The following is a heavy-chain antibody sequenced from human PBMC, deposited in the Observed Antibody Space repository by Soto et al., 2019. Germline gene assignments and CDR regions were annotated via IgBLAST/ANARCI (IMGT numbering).Heavy chain of an antibody. Sequence: GSSLTLSSETSGFTFRSYLLHWVRQDPGNRLEWVAVISYDGSKKKYAASGKGRFTIARDNSKNTLYLQMNSLRAEDTAVYYCAKDRRYCSGGSCSLNIYYYYYGMDVWGQGTTVTVSS. D-gene: IGHD2-15*01. J-gene: IGHJ6*02. CDR1: GFTFRSYL. V-gene: IGHV3-30*18. CDR2: ISYDGSKK. CDR3: AKDRRYCSGGSCSLNIYYYYYGMDV.